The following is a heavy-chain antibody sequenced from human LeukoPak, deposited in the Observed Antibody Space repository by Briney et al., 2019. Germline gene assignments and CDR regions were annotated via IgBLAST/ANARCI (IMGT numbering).Heavy chain of an antibody. CDR3: ARVPLREVRGVISHY. Sequence: GGSLRLSCAASGFTVSSNYMSWVRQAPGKGLEWVSVIYSGGSTYYADSVKGRFTISRDNSKNTLYLQMNSLRAEDTAVYYCARVPLREVRGVISHYWGQGTLVTVSS. J-gene: IGHJ4*02. CDR1: GFTVSSNY. V-gene: IGHV3-66*01. D-gene: IGHD3-10*01. CDR2: IYSGGST.